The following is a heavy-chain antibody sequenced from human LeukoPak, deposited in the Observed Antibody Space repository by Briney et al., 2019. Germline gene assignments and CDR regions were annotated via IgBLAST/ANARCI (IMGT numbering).Heavy chain of an antibody. CDR1: GLTFGSHA. V-gene: IGHV3-23*01. J-gene: IGHJ4*02. CDR2: ISGGGDNT. Sequence: PGGSLRLSCAASGLTFGSHAMSWDRQAPGEGLEWVSAISGGGDNTLYADSVKGRFTISRDNSKNTLYLQMNSLRAEDTAVYYCVEHEYGSYMGFDHWGQRTLVTVSS. D-gene: IGHD4-17*01. CDR3: VEHEYGSYMGFDH.